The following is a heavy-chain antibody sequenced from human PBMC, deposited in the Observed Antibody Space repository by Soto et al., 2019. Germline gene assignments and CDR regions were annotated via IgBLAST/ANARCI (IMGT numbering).Heavy chain of an antibody. CDR1: GGSVSIGSYY. CDR2: IYYSGST. CDR3: ARDSLDTAMANYYYYYGMDV. J-gene: IGHJ6*02. V-gene: IGHV4-61*01. Sequence: SETLSLTCTVSGGSVSIGSYYWSWIRQPPGKGLEWIGYIYYSGSTNYNPPLKSRVTISVDTSKHQFSLKLSSVTAADTAVYYCARDSLDTAMANYYYYYGMDVWGQGTTVTVSS. D-gene: IGHD5-18*01.